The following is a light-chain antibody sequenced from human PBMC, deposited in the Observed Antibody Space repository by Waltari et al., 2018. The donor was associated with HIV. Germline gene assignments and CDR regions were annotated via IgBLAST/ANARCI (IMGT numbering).Light chain of an antibody. CDR1: SASVSTSDS. J-gene: IGLJ3*02. CDR3: VLYMGSGIWV. Sequence: QTVVTREPSFSVSPGGTVTLTSGLSSASVSTSDSPRWYQQPPGRAPRTLIYDTITRSSGAPDRFSGSIRGNKAALTITGAQADDECDYYCVLYMGSGIWVFGGGTKLTVL. V-gene: IGLV8-61*01. CDR2: DTI.